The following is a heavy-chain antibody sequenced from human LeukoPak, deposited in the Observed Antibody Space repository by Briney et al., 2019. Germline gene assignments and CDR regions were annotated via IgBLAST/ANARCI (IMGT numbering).Heavy chain of an antibody. J-gene: IGHJ3*02. CDR3: ARDPGRSGGYDAFDI. D-gene: IGHD2-15*01. CDR1: GFTFRSYD. CDR2: IGTAGEI. Sequence: GGSLRLSCAASGFTFRSYDMHWVRHATGKGGEWVSGIGTAGEIYYPGSVKGLFTISRDNAKNSLYLQMNSLRAEDTAVYYCARDPGRSGGYDAFDIWGQGTMVTVSS. V-gene: IGHV3-13*01.